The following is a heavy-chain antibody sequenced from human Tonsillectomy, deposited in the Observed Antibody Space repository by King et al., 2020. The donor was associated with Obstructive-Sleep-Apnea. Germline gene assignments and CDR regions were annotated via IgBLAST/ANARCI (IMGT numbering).Heavy chain of an antibody. V-gene: IGHV3-21*01. CDR2: ISSSDYI. J-gene: IGHJ4*02. CDR3: ARVLGYSSGWYYFDY. CDR1: GVTFSSYS. Sequence: VQLVESGGGLVKPGGSLRLSCAASGVTFSSYSMKWLRLAPGKGLEWVSSISSSDYIYYGDSVKGRFTISRDNAKNSMYLQMIGLRAEDTAVYYCARVLGYSSGWYYFDYWGQGTLVTVSS. D-gene: IGHD6-19*01.